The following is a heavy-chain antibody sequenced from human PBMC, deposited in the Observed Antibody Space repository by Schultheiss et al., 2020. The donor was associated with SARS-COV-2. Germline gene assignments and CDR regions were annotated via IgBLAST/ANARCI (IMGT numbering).Heavy chain of an antibody. CDR3: AREDSVTLQYYFDY. CDR1: GFTFSSYG. D-gene: IGHD4-11*01. Sequence: GGSLRLSCVASGFTFSSYGMHWVRQAPGKGLEWVAVISYDGSNKYYADSVKGRFTISRDNSKNTLYLQMNSLRAEDTAVYYCAREDSVTLQYYFDYWGQGTLVTVSS. J-gene: IGHJ4*02. V-gene: IGHV3-30*03. CDR2: ISYDGSNK.